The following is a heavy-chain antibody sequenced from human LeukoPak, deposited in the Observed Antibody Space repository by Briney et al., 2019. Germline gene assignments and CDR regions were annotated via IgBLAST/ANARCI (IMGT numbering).Heavy chain of an antibody. J-gene: IGHJ3*02. V-gene: IGHV4-39*07. Sequence: SETLSLTCTVSGGSISSSSYYWGWVRQPPGKGLEWIGNIYYSGSTHYNPSLKSRVTISLDTSNNQFSLKLSSVTAADTAVYYCARDLADYYFGSGSYGTFDIWGQGTMVTVSS. CDR1: GGSISSSSYY. CDR2: IYYSGST. D-gene: IGHD3-10*01. CDR3: ARDLADYYFGSGSYGTFDI.